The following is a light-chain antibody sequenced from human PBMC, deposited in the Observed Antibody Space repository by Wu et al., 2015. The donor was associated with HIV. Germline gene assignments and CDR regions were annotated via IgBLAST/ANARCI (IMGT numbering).Light chain of an antibody. V-gene: IGKV3-15*01. CDR2: GAS. CDR1: QSVSSN. J-gene: IGKJ2*01. CDR3: QQYATSPHT. Sequence: EIVMTQSPATLSVSPGERATLSCRASQSVSSNLAWYQQKPGQAPRLLIYGASTRATGIPARFSGSGSGTEFTLTISRLEPEDSAVYYCQQYATSPHTFGQGTKLEIK.